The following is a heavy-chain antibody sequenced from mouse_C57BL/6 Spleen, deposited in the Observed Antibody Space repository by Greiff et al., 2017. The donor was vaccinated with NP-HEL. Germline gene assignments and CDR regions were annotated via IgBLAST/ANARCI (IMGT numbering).Heavy chain of an antibody. CDR3: ARRLGLYYFDY. J-gene: IGHJ2*01. D-gene: IGHD4-1*01. Sequence: EVKLMESGGGLVKPGGSLKLSCAASGFTFSSYTMSWVRQTPEKRLEWVATISGGGGNTYYPDSVKGRFPISRDNAKNTLYLQMSSLRSEDKAVYYCARRLGLYYFDYWGQGTTLTVSS. V-gene: IGHV5-9*04. CDR1: GFTFSSYT. CDR2: ISGGGGNT.